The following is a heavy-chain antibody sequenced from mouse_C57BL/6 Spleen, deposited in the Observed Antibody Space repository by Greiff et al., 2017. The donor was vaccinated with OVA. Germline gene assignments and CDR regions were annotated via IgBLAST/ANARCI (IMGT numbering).Heavy chain of an antibody. D-gene: IGHD1-1*01. CDR3: ARDQNGSSYDWYFDV. J-gene: IGHJ1*03. CDR1: GFTFSSYA. V-gene: IGHV5-4*01. Sequence: DVKLVESGGGLVKPGGSLKLSCAASGFTFSSYAMSWVRQTPEKRLEWVATISDGGSYTYYPDNVKGRFTISRDNAKNNLYLQMSHLKSEDTAMYYCARDQNGSSYDWYFDVWGTGTTVTVSS. CDR2: ISDGGSYT.